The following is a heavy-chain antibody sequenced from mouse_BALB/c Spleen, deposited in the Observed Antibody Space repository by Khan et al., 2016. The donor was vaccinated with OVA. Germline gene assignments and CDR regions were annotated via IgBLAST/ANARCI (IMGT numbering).Heavy chain of an antibody. D-gene: IGHD2-10*01. CDR2: IWSDGTT. V-gene: IGHV2-6-1*01. CDR3: ARQPYYHYYIMDY. Sequence: VKLKESGPGLVAPSQSLSITCTISGFSLANYGVHWVRQPPGKGLEWLVVIWSDGTTTYNSALKSRLSISRDNSKSQVFLKMNSLQTDDTAMYYCARQPYYHYYIMDYWGQGTSVTGSS. CDR1: GFSLANYG. J-gene: IGHJ4*01.